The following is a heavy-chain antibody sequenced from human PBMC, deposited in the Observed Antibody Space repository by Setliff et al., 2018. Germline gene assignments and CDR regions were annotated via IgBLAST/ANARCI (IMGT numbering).Heavy chain of an antibody. J-gene: IGHJ4*02. CDR1: GYILNSYG. V-gene: IGHV1-18*01. D-gene: IGHD2-2*01. Sequence: GASVKVSCKASGYILNSYGVSWVRQAPGQGLEWMGWISSYNNDVTNYLQRFQGRVTMTTDTSTSTAYLEFKSLRSDDTAIYYCSRLVRFCTKISCQRLLGDDYWGQGALVTVSS. CDR2: ISSYNNDVT. CDR3: SRLVRFCTKISCQRLLGDDY.